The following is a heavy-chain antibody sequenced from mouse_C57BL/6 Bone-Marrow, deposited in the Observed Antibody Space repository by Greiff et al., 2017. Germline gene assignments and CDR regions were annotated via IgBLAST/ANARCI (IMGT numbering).Heavy chain of an antibody. CDR3: ARLNGNYEDWYVDV. J-gene: IGHJ1*03. Sequence: VQLQQSGAELVRPGTSVKVSCKASGYAFTNYLIEWVKQRPGQGLEWIGVINPGSGGTNYNEKFKGKATLTADKSSSTAYMQLSSLTSEDSAVYFCARLNGNYEDWYVDVWGTGTTVTVSS. V-gene: IGHV1-54*01. CDR2: INPGSGGT. CDR1: GYAFTNYL. D-gene: IGHD2-1*01.